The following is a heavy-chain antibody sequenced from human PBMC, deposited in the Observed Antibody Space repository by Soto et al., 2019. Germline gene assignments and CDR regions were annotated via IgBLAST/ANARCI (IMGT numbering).Heavy chain of an antibody. CDR3: VRDGCSPTTCYGGRMNAFDI. D-gene: IGHD2-2*01. CDR1: GDSVSTNSGA. J-gene: IGHJ3*02. V-gene: IGHV6-1*01. Sequence: PSQTLSLTCAISGDSVSTNSGAWNWIRQSPSRGLEWLGRTYYRSKWYFQYAASVKSRITINPATSKNQISLQLNSVTPEGTALYYCVRDGCSPTTCYGGRMNAFDIWGQGTVVTVSS. CDR2: TYYRSKWYF.